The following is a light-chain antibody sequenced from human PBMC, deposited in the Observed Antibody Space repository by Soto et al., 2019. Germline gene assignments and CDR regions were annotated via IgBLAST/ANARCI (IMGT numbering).Light chain of an antibody. CDR1: QDISNY. J-gene: IGKJ2*01. CDR3: QHLNYYPYT. V-gene: IGKV1-9*01. CDR2: GAF. Sequence: EIQLTQSPSFLSAAVGDRVTIICRASQDISNYLAWYQQKPGKAPKLLIFGAFTLQSGVPSRFSGSGSGTEFTLTISSLQPEDFAIYYCQHLNYYPYTFGQGTKVDIK.